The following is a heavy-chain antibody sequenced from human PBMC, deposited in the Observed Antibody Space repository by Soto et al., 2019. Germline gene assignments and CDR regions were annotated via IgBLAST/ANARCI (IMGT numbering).Heavy chain of an antibody. CDR2: IIPVFGTV. J-gene: IGHJ4*02. V-gene: IGHV1-69*01. Sequence: QVPLVQSGAEVKKPGSSVKVSCTASGGTFINYAISWVRQAPGQGLERMGAIIPVFGTVNSAQKFQGRVTITADSTSTVYMEWSSLRSQDTAVYYCAREGGGALAGTADWGQGTLVTVSS. CDR3: AREGGGALAGTAD. CDR1: GGTFINYA. D-gene: IGHD6-19*01.